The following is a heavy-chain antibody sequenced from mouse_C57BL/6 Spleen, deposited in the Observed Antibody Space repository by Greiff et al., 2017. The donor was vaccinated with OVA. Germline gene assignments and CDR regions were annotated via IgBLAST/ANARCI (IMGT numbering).Heavy chain of an antibody. J-gene: IGHJ4*01. V-gene: IGHV1-50*01. CDR1: GYTFTSYW. D-gene: IGHD1-1*01. CDR3: ATLLITTVVGAMDY. Sequence: QVQLQQPGAELVKPGASVKLSCKASGYTFTSYWMQWVKQRPGQGLEWIGEIDPSDSYTNYNQKFKGKAQLTVDTSSSTAYMQLSSLTSEDSAVYYCATLLITTVVGAMDYWGQGTSVTVSS. CDR2: IDPSDSYT.